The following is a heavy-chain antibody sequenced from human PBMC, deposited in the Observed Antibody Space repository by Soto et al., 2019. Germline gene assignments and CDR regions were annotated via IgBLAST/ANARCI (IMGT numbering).Heavy chain of an antibody. CDR1: GGSISSYY. V-gene: IGHV4-59*08. Sequence: SETLSLTCTVSGGSISSYYWSWIRQPPGKGLEWIGYIYYSGSTNYNPSLKSRVTISVDTSKNQFSLKLSSVTAADTAVYYCATTYYDTLTGSNDAFDIWGKGTMVTVSS. D-gene: IGHD3-9*01. CDR2: IYYSGST. J-gene: IGHJ3*02. CDR3: ATTYYDTLTGSNDAFDI.